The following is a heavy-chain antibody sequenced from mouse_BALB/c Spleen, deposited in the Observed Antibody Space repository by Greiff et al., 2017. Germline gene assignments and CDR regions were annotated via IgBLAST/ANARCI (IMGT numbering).Heavy chain of an antibody. Sequence: DVKLVESGGGLVQPGGSLKLSCAASGFTFSSYGMSWVRQTPDKRLELVATINSNGGSTYYPDSVKGRFTISRDNAKNTLYLQMSSLKSEDTAMYYCARDLLTMTSDYAMDYWGQGTSVTVSS. V-gene: IGHV5-6-3*01. CDR2: INSNGGST. J-gene: IGHJ4*01. CDR1: GFTFSSYG. CDR3: ARDLLTMTSDYAMDY. D-gene: IGHD2-12*01.